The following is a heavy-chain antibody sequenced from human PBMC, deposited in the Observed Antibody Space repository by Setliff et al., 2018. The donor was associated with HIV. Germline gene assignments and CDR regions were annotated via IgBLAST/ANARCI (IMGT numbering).Heavy chain of an antibody. Sequence: PGESLKISCKGSGYRFTSYWIGWVRQMPGKGLEWMGIIYPGDSDTRYNPSFEGQVTVSADKTITTAYLQLTSLKASDTAMYFCVRLPYYAFDIWGQGTMVTVSS. CDR2: IYPGDSDT. J-gene: IGHJ3*02. D-gene: IGHD3-10*01. CDR1: GYRFTSYW. CDR3: VRLPYYAFDI. V-gene: IGHV5-51*01.